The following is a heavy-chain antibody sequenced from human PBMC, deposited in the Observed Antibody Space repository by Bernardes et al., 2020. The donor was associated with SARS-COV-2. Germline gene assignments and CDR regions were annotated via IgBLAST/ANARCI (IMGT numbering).Heavy chain of an antibody. CDR2: ISGSGGST. CDR1: GFTFSSYA. V-gene: IGHV3-23*01. J-gene: IGHJ4*02. CDR3: AKHGLGDYYDSSGYYHYYFDY. Sequence: GGSLRLSCAASGFTFSSYAMSWVRQAPGKGLEWVSAISGSGGSTYYADSVKGRFTISRDNSKNALYLQMISLRAEDTAVYYCAKHGLGDYYDSSGYYHYYFDYWGQGTLVTVSS. D-gene: IGHD3-22*01.